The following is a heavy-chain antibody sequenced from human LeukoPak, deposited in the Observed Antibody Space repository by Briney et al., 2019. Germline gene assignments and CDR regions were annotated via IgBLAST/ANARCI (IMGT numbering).Heavy chain of an antibody. V-gene: IGHV4-34*01. Sequence: PSETLSLTCSVYGGSFNGYYWSWIRQPTGKGLEWIGEINHSGTTNYNPSLKSRVTMSLDTSKNQFSLRLNSVTAADTAVYYCARVPLRFLEPFDYWGQGTLVTVSS. CDR2: INHSGTT. D-gene: IGHD3-3*01. CDR3: ARVPLRFLEPFDY. CDR1: GGSFNGYY. J-gene: IGHJ4*02.